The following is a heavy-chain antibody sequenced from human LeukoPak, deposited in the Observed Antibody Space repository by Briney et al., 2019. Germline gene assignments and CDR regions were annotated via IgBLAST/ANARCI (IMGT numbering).Heavy chain of an antibody. CDR3: ATDNEY. D-gene: IGHD1-1*01. CDR1: GFTFDDYV. Sequence: GGSLRLSCAASGFTFDDYVMHWVRQAPGKGLEWVSLISWDGGSTYYADSVKGRFTISRDNSKNSLYLQMNSLRAEDTALYYCATDNEYWGQGTLVTVSS. CDR2: ISWDGGST. J-gene: IGHJ4*02. V-gene: IGHV3-43D*04.